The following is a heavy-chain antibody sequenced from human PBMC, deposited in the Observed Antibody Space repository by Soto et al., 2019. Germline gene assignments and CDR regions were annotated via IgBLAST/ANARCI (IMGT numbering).Heavy chain of an antibody. J-gene: IGHJ4*02. Sequence: VQLVESGGGLIQPGGSLRLSCAASGFTVSNNHMTWVRQAAGKGLELVSFVHGGGSTSYTDSVKGRFTISRDNSKNTLYLQMDSLRAEDTAIYYCAGRLTTAASLDYWGRGTLVIVSS. CDR3: AGRLTTAASLDY. V-gene: IGHV3-53*01. CDR2: VHGGGST. D-gene: IGHD3-16*01. CDR1: GFTVSNNH.